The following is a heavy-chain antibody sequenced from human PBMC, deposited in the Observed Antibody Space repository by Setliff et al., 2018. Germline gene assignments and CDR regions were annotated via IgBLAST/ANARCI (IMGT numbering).Heavy chain of an antibody. CDR2: INPHSGGT. CDR1: GYSFTDYY. J-gene: IGHJ6*03. Sequence: ASVKVSCKASGYSFTDYYIHWVRQAPGQGLEWVGWINPHSGGTTFARKFQGRVTMTRDTSISTAHMELSSLRSDDTAVYYCARAWYDNSGYYYENYYYCMDVWGKGTTVTVSS. D-gene: IGHD3-22*01. V-gene: IGHV1-2*02. CDR3: ARAWYDNSGYYYENYYYCMDV.